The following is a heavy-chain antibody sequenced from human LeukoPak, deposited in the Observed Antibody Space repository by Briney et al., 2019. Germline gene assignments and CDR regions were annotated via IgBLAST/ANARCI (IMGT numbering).Heavy chain of an antibody. D-gene: IGHD3-10*01. CDR3: AAEGSGSGFGPCYYGMDV. CDR2: ISAYNGNT. V-gene: IGHV1-18*01. CDR1: GYTFTSYG. Sequence: ASVKVSCKASGYTFTSYGISWVRQAPGQGLEWMGWISAYNGNTNYAQKLQGRVTMTTDTSTSTAYMELRSLRSEDTAVYYCAAEGSGSGFGPCYYGMDVWGQGTTVTVSS. J-gene: IGHJ6*02.